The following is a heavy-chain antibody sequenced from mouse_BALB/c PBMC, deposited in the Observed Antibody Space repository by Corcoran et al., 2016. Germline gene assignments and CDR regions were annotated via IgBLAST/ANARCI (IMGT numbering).Heavy chain of an antibody. CDR1: GYTFTDYN. V-gene: IGHV1-18*01. CDR3: ASRAYGSYAMDY. D-gene: IGHD2-10*02. Sequence: EVLLQQSGPELVKPGASVKIPCKASGYTFTDYNMDWVKQSHGKSLEWIGDINPNNGGTIYNQKFKGKATLTVDKSSSTAYMELRSLTSEDTAVYYCASRAYGSYAMDYWGQGTSVTVSS. J-gene: IGHJ4*01. CDR2: INPNNGGT.